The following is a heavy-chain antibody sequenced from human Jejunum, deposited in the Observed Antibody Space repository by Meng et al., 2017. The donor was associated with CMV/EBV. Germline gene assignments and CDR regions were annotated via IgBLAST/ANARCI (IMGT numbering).Heavy chain of an antibody. J-gene: IGHJ4*01. D-gene: IGHD2-15*01. CDR2: ISSSAINT. V-gene: IGHV3-23*01. CDR1: FTFSTYA. CDR3: AKDYYCSGGSCSSFGDF. Sequence: FTFSTYAMAWVRQAPGKELEWVSSISSSAINTYYADYVKGRFTISRDNSKNTLYLQLNSLRAEDTAIYYCAKDYYCSGGSCSSFGDFWGQGTLVTVSS.